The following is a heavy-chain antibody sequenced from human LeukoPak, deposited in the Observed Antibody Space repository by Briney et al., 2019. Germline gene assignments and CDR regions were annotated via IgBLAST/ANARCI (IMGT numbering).Heavy chain of an antibody. CDR2: ISTIGTTI. J-gene: IGHJ4*02. V-gene: IGHV3-11*04. Sequence: GGSLRLSCAASGFTFSDYYMSWIRQAPGKGLEWVSYISTIGTTIYYADSVKGRFTISRDNAKNSLYLQVNSLRAEDTAVYYCARHNTGYSDSSGGYYFDYWGQGTLVTVSS. CDR1: GFTFSDYY. D-gene: IGHD6-19*01. CDR3: ARHNTGYSDSSGGYYFDY.